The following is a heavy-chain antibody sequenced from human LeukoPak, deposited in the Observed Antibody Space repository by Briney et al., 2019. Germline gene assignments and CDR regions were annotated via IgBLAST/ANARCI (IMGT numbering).Heavy chain of an antibody. D-gene: IGHD3-22*01. Sequence: GGSLRLSCAVSGITLSNYGMTWVRQAPGKGLEWVAGLSGSGCSTNYADSVKGRFTISRDNAKNTLYLQMNSLRAEDTAVYFCAKRGVVIRVILVGFHKEAYYFDSWGQGVLVTVSS. CDR3: AKRGVVIRVILVGFHKEAYYFDS. J-gene: IGHJ4*02. CDR1: GITLSNYG. CDR2: LSGSGCST. V-gene: IGHV3-23*01.